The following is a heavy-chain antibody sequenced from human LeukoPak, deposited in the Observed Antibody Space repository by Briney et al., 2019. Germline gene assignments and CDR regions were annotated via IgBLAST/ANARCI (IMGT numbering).Heavy chain of an antibody. CDR2: IKQDGGEK. V-gene: IGHV3-7*01. CDR1: GFTFSIYW. Sequence: GGSLRLSCAASGFTFSIYWMSWVRQAPGKGLEWVANIKQDGGEKDYLDSVKGRFTISRDNAKKSLYLQMDSLRAEDTAVYYCARDLSEFDYWGQGTLVTVSS. CDR3: ARDLSEFDY. D-gene: IGHD3-16*02. J-gene: IGHJ4*02.